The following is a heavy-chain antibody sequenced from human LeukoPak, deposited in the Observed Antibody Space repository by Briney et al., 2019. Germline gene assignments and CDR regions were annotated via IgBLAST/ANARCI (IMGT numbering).Heavy chain of an antibody. CDR3: ARKISYISVFDY. Sequence: SETLSLTCTVSGGSISSYYWSWIRQPPGQGLEWIGHISDSGSTNYNPFLKSRVTISGDTPGNQVSLKLSSVTAADTAVYYCARKISYISVFDYWGQGTLVTVSS. J-gene: IGHJ4*02. D-gene: IGHD2-15*01. CDR1: GGSISSYY. V-gene: IGHV4-59*01. CDR2: ISDSGST.